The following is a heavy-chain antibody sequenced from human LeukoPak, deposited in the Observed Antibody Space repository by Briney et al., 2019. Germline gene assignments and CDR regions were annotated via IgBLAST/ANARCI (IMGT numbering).Heavy chain of an antibody. J-gene: IGHJ4*02. D-gene: IGHD6-19*01. CDR1: GFTFSSYG. CDR3: ARPSSGWYGS. CDR2: ISFDGSNK. V-gene: IGHV3-30*03. Sequence: GGSLRLSCAASGFTFSSYGMHWVRQAPGKGLEWVAVISFDGSNKYYADSVKGRFTISRDNTKNTLYLQVNSLRAEDTAVYYCARPSSGWYGSWGQGTLVTVSS.